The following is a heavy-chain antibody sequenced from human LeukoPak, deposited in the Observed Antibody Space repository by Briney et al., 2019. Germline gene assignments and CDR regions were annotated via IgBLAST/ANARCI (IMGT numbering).Heavy chain of an antibody. J-gene: IGHJ3*02. CDR1: GGSISSGGYY. Sequence: SETLSLTCTVSGGSISSGGYYWSWIRQHPGKGLEWIGYIYYSGSTYYNPSLKSRVTISVDTSKNQFSLKLSSVTAADTAVYYCARAVVTASDAFDIWGQGKIVTVSS. D-gene: IGHD2-21*02. CDR2: IYYSGST. V-gene: IGHV4-31*03. CDR3: ARAVVTASDAFDI.